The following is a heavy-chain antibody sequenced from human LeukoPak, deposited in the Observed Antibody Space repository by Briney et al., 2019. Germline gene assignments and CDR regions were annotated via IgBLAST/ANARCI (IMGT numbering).Heavy chain of an antibody. CDR3: ARSRLGTDL. CDR2: INHSGST. J-gene: IGHJ2*01. V-gene: IGHV4-34*01. CDR1: GGSFSDYY. Sequence: PSETLSLTCAVYGGSFSDYYWSWIRQPPGKGLEWIGAINHSGSTKYNPSLKSRVTISVDTSNNQFSLKLSSVTAADTAVYYCARSRLGTDLWGRGILVTVSS. D-gene: IGHD6-19*01.